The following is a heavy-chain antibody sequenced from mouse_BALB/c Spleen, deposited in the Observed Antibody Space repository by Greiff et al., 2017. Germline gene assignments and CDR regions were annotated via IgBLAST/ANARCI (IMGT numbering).Heavy chain of an antibody. CDR1: GFNIKDTY. D-gene: IGHD4-1*01. CDR2: IDPANGNT. V-gene: IGHV14-3*02. J-gene: IGHJ2*01. CDR3: AVNWDFDY. Sequence: VHVKQSGAELVKPGASVKLSCTASGFNIKDTYMHWVKQRPEQGLEWIGRIDPANGNTKYVPKFQGKATIAADTSSNTAYLQLSSLTSEDTAVYYCAVNWDFDYWGQGTTLTVSS.